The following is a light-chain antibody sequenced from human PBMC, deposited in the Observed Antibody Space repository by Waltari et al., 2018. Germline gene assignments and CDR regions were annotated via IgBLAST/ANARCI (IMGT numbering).Light chain of an antibody. J-gene: IGKJ1*01. Sequence: EFLLTQSPGTVSVSPGEGVTLSCRAGQNVGKYLAWYQQRPGQPPRLLIYHASNRAIGIPDRFSGSGSGTDFSLTISRLEPEDFAVYYCQKYVTIPATFGQGTKVEIK. V-gene: IGKV3-20*01. CDR2: HAS. CDR3: QKYVTIPAT. CDR1: QNVGKY.